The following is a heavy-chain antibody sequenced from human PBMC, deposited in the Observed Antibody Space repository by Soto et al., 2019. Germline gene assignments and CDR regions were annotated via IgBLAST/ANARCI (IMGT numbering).Heavy chain of an antibody. V-gene: IGHV3-9*01. CDR1: GFTFDDYA. J-gene: IGHJ5*01. Sequence: EVQLVESGGGLLQPGRSLRLSCAASGFTFDDYAMHWVRQAPGKGLEWVSGISWNSGSIAYADSVKGRFTISRDNAKNSLYLPMNSLRVEDTALYYCAKPQFPYNWNRVCFESWGQGTLVTVSS. D-gene: IGHD1-20*01. CDR3: AKPQFPYNWNRVCFES. CDR2: ISWNSGSI.